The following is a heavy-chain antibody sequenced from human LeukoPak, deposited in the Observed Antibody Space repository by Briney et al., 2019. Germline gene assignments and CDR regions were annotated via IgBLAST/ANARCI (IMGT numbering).Heavy chain of an antibody. CDR2: INPTGTAT. CDR1: GYTFTSYH. CDR3: ARDNSVGDIAWWFDP. Sequence: ASVKVSCKASGYTFTSYHMHWVRQAPGQGLEWVGLINPTGTATLYAQKFQGRITLTRDMSATTDYMELSSLTSEDTAVYYCARDNSVGDIAWWFDPWGQGTLVTVSS. J-gene: IGHJ5*02. D-gene: IGHD1-26*01. V-gene: IGHV1-46*01.